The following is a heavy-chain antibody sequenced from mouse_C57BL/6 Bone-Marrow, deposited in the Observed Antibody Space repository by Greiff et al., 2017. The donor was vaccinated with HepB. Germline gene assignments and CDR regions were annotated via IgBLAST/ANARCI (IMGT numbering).Heavy chain of an antibody. Sequence: QVQLQQSGPELVKPGASVKISCKASGYSFTSYYIHWVKQRPGQGLEWIGWIYPGSGNTKYNEKFKGKATLTADTSSSTAYMQLSSLTSEDSAVYYCARLDGNYEGFAYWGQGTLVTVSA. CDR2: IYPGSGNT. CDR1: GYSFTSYY. J-gene: IGHJ3*01. V-gene: IGHV1-66*01. CDR3: ARLDGNYEGFAY. D-gene: IGHD2-1*01.